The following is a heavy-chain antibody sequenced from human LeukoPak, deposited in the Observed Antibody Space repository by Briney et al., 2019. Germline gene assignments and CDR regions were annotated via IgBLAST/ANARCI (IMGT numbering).Heavy chain of an antibody. CDR2: IYTSGST. V-gene: IGHV4-4*07. CDR1: GGSISSYY. J-gene: IGHJ3*02. D-gene: IGHD6-13*01. Sequence: PSETLSLTCTVSGGSISSYYWSWIRQPAGKGLEWIGRIYTSGSTNYNPSLKSRVTMSVDTSKNQFSLKLSSVTAADTAVYYCARSRGSSSYGAFDIWGQGTMVTVSS. CDR3: ARSRGSSSYGAFDI.